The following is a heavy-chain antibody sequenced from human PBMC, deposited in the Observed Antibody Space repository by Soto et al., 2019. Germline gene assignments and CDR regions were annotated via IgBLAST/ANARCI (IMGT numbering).Heavy chain of an antibody. CDR2: IYYSGST. V-gene: IGHV4-30-4*01. Sequence: SETLSLTCPVSGGSISSGDYYWSWIRQPPGKGLEWIGYIYYSGSTYYNPSLKSRVTISVDTSKNQFSLKLSSVTAADTAVYYCARESSGHYVDYWGQGTLVTVSS. D-gene: IGHD3-22*01. J-gene: IGHJ4*02. CDR1: GGSISSGDYY. CDR3: ARESSGHYVDY.